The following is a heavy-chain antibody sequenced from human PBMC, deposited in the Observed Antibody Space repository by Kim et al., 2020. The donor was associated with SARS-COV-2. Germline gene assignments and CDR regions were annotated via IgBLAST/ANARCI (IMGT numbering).Heavy chain of an antibody. CDR2: TYYRSKWYN. Sequence: SQTLSLTCAISGDSVSSNSAAWNWIRQSPSRGLEWLGRTYYRSKWYNDYAVSVKSRITINPDTSKNQFSLQLNSVTPEDTAVYYCARDQEGGGPHYYYYGMDVWGQGTTVTVSS. D-gene: IGHD3-16*01. J-gene: IGHJ6*02. V-gene: IGHV6-1*01. CDR1: GDSVSSNSAA. CDR3: ARDQEGGGPHYYYYGMDV.